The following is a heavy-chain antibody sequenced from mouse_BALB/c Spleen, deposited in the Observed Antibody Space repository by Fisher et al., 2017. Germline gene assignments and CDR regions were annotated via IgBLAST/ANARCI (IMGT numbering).Heavy chain of an antibody. J-gene: IGHJ1*02. V-gene: IGHV1S45*01. Sequence: KFKGKATLTVDKSSSTAYMQLSSLTSEDSAVYYCARRGYGSSYHFDVWGAGTTVTV. CDR3: ARRGYGSSYHFDV. D-gene: IGHD1-1*01.